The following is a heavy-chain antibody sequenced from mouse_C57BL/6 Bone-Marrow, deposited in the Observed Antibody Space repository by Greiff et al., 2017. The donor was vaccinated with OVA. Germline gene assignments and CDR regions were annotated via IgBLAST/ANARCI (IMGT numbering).Heavy chain of an antibody. D-gene: IGHD2-1*01. Sequence: EVKLVESGGGLVQPGGSLKLSCAASGFTFSDYYMYWVRQTPEKRLEWVAYISNGGGSTYYPDTVKGRFTISRDNAKNTLYLQMSRLKSEDTAMYYCAREIYYGNRWFAYWGQGTLVTVSA. CDR2: ISNGGGST. CDR3: AREIYYGNRWFAY. CDR1: GFTFSDYY. J-gene: IGHJ3*01. V-gene: IGHV5-12*01.